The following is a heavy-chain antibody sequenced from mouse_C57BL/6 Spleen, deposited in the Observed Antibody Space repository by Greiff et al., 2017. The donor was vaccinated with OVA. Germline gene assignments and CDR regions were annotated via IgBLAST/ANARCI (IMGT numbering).Heavy chain of an antibody. J-gene: IGHJ2*01. CDR3: ARRGHYYGSSLDD. CDR1: GYTFTSYW. Sequence: QVQLQQPGAELVKPGASVKLSCKASGYTFTSYWMQWVKQRPGQGLEWIGEIDPSDSYTNYNQKFKGKATLTVDKSSSTAYMQLSSLTSEDSAVYYCARRGHYYGSSLDDWGQGTTLTVSS. D-gene: IGHD1-1*01. V-gene: IGHV1-50*01. CDR2: IDPSDSYT.